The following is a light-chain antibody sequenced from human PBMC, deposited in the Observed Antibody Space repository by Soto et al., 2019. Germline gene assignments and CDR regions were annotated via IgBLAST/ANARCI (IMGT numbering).Light chain of an antibody. CDR1: SSNIGNNY. V-gene: IGLV1-51*01. Sequence: QSVLTQPPSVSAAPGQRVTISCSGSSSNIGNNYVSWYQQFPGRAPKLLIYDNNERPSGIPDRFSGSKSGTSATLGITGLRTGDEADYYRGTWDTSLSVGVFGGGTKLTVL. J-gene: IGLJ2*01. CDR3: GTWDTSLSVGV. CDR2: DNN.